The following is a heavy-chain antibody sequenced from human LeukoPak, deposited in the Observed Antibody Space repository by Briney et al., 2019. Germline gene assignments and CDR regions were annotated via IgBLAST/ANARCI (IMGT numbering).Heavy chain of an antibody. J-gene: IGHJ6*04. CDR2: IIPIFGTA. D-gene: IGHD2-2*01. Sequence: ASVKVSCKASGGTFSSYAISWVRQAPGQALEWMGGIIPIFGTANYAQKFQGRVTITADKSTSTAYMELSSLRSEDTAVYYCATPREGTSWPPHNLNYYYYYGMDVWGKGTTVTVSS. V-gene: IGHV1-69*06. CDR3: ATPREGTSWPPHNLNYYYYYGMDV. CDR1: GGTFSSYA.